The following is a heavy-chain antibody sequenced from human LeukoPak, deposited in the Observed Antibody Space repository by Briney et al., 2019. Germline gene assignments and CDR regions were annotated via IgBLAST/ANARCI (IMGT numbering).Heavy chain of an antibody. D-gene: IGHD5-24*01. CDR1: GGSISTYY. CDR3: ARGTDGRRYFDL. Sequence: PSETLFLTCTVSGGSISTYYWSWIRQPPGKGMEWIGFIYYTGSTNYNPSLKSRVTISLDTSKNQFSLRLTSVTAADTAVYYCARGTDGRRYFDLWGRGTLLTVSS. J-gene: IGHJ2*01. CDR2: IYYTGST. V-gene: IGHV4-59*01.